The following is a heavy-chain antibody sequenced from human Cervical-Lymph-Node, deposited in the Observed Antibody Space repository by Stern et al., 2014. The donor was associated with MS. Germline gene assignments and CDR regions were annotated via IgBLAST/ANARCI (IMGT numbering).Heavy chain of an antibody. CDR3: AGGTYSSSSK. J-gene: IGHJ4*02. D-gene: IGHD6-6*01. Sequence: QVQLGQSGGDVVQPGRSLSLSCEASGFTFNNYVMHWVRQVPGKGLEWVAVISYDGSNKYYADSVKGRFTISRDNSKNTLFLQMNSLRGEDTAVYYCAGGTYSSSSKWGQGTLVTVSS. CDR1: GFTFNNYV. CDR2: ISYDGSNK. V-gene: IGHV3-30*03.